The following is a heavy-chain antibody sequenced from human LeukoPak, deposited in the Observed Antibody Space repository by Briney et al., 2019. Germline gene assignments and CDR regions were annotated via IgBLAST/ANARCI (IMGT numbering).Heavy chain of an antibody. J-gene: IGHJ4*02. CDR1: GGSISSYC. CDR2: IFYSGST. D-gene: IGHD3-3*01. CDR3: VRSDDFWSGYYGY. V-gene: IGHV4-59*01. Sequence: SETLSLTCTVSGGSISSYCWSWIRQPPGKGLEWIGYIFYSGSTNYNPSLKSRVTISVDTSKNQFSLKLSSVTAADTAVYYCVRSDDFWSGYYGYWGQGTLVSVSS.